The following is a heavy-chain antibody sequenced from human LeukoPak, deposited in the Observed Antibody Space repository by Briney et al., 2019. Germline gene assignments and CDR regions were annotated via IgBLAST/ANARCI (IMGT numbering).Heavy chain of an antibody. V-gene: IGHV1-69*06. CDR2: IIPIFGTA. Sequence: ASVKVSCKASGGTFSSYAISWVRQAPGQGLEWMGGIIPIFGTANYAQKFQGRVTITADKSTSTAYMELSSLRSEDTAVYYCARGENPLNSQIAIIDYWGQGTLVTVSS. CDR1: GGTFSSYA. CDR3: ARGENPLNSQIAIIDY. J-gene: IGHJ4*02. D-gene: IGHD2/OR15-2a*01.